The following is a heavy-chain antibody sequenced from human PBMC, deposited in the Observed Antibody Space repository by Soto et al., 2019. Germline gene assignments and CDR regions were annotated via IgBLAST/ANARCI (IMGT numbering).Heavy chain of an antibody. CDR3: ARHDYSDRAFDL. D-gene: IGHD3-22*01. CDR1: DDNSTNNF. Sequence: PSETLSHTYIVSDDNSTNNFWTWFRQNPGKGLEWIGLIHYSGNTNYAPSLKSRVTLSTDTSRNRFSLKLTSVTAADTAFYYCARHDYSDRAFDLWGQGTMVTVSS. J-gene: IGHJ3*01. CDR2: IHYSGNT. V-gene: IGHV4-59*01.